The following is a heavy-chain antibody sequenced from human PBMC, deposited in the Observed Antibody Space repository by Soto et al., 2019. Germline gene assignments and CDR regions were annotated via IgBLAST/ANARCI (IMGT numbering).Heavy chain of an antibody. Sequence: QLQLQESGSGLVKPSQTLSLTCAGSGGSISSGGYSWSWIRQPPGKGLEWIGYIYHSGSTYYNPSLKSRATITVDRSKNQFSLKLSSVTAADTAVYYCAAGGGLPRYYWGQGTLVTVSS. CDR3: AAGGGLPRYY. CDR1: GGSISSGGYS. J-gene: IGHJ4*02. D-gene: IGHD5-12*01. V-gene: IGHV4-30-2*01. CDR2: IYHSGST.